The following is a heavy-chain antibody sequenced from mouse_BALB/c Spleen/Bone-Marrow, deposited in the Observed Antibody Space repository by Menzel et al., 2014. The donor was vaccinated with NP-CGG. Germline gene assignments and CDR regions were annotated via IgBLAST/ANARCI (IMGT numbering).Heavy chain of an antibody. J-gene: IGHJ4*01. CDR2: ISGVSSTI. V-gene: IGHV5-17*02. CDR1: GFTISNFG. Sequence: VQLKQSGGGLVQPGGSRKLSCAASGFTISNFGIHWVRQAPEKGLEWVAYISGVSSTIYYADTVKGRFTISRDNPKNTLFLQMTSLRSEDTAMYYCARSTWSYYNGMDYWGQGTSVTVSS. D-gene: IGHD1-1*01. CDR3: ARSTWSYYNGMDY.